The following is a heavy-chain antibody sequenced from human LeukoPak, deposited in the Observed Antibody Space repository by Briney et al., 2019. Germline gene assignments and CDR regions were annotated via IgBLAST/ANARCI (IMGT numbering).Heavy chain of an antibody. J-gene: IGHJ4*02. CDR2: ISYSGST. CDR1: GGSISSYY. D-gene: IGHD4-17*01. V-gene: IGHV4-59*08. CDR3: ARRARLGSDYGDYFDY. Sequence: SETLSLTCTVSGGSISSYYWSWIRQPPGKGLEWIGYISYSGSTTYNPSLKSRVAISADMSKNQFSLKSSSVTAADTAVYYCARRARLGSDYGDYFDYWGQGTLVTVSS.